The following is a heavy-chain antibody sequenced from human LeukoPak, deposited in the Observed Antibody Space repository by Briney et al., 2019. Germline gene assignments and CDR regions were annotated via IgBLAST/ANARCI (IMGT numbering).Heavy chain of an antibody. J-gene: IGHJ4*02. V-gene: IGHV3-64D*09. CDR2: ISHDGVTT. Sequence: GGSLRLSCSASGFTFSSYAMRWVRQAPGKGLEYVSAISHDGVTTYYADSVKGRFTIFRDNSKNTLYLQMSSLRAEDTAVYYCVTLAVAGYWGQGTVVTVSS. CDR3: VTLAVAGY. D-gene: IGHD6-19*01. CDR1: GFTFSSYA.